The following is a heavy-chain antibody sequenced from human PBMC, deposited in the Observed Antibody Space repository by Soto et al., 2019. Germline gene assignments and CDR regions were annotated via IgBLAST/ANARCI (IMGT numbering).Heavy chain of an antibody. D-gene: IGHD6-13*01. CDR2: IYTSGST. CDR1: GGSISSYY. Sequence: SETLSLTCPVSGGSISSYYWSWIRQPAGKGLEWIGRIYTSGSTNYNPSLKSRVTISVDTSKNQFSLKLSSVTAADTAVYYCARWYIAAAVTGNWFDPWGQGTLVTVSS. CDR3: ARWYIAAAVTGNWFDP. J-gene: IGHJ5*02. V-gene: IGHV4-4*07.